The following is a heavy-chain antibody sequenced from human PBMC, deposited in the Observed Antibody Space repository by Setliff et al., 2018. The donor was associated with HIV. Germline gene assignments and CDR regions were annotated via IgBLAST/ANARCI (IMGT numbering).Heavy chain of an antibody. CDR2: ISSGGSTI. CDR3: ANNWNCAD. D-gene: IGHD1-1*01. V-gene: IGHV3-11*04. CDR1: RFTFSDYH. J-gene: IGHJ4*02. Sequence: TGGSLRLFCAASRFTFSDYHMSWIRQAPGKGLEWVSYISSGGSTIYYADSMKGRFTIARDNVKKSVTLQLTSLRVEDTAVYYCANNWNCADWGPGTLVTVSS.